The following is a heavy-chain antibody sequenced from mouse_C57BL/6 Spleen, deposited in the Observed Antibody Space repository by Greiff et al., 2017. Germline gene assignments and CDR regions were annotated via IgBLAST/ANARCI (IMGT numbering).Heavy chain of an antibody. CDR3: ARDYYDYDNWYFDV. D-gene: IGHD2-4*01. J-gene: IGHJ1*03. CDR2: IYPGSGST. Sequence: QVHVKQPGAELVKPGASVKMSCKASGYTFTSYWITWVKQRPGQGLEWIGDIYPGSGSTNYNEKFKSKATLTVDTSSSTAYMQLSSLTSEDSAVYYCARDYYDYDNWYFDVWGTGTTVTVSS. V-gene: IGHV1-55*01. CDR1: GYTFTSYW.